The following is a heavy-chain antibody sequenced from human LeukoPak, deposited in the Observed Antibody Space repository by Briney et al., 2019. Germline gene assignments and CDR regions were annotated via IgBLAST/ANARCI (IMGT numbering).Heavy chain of an antibody. D-gene: IGHD1-14*01. CDR2: MNPNSGKT. V-gene: IGHV1-8*01. Sequence: ASVKVSCKASGYTFTTSDINWLGPASGHGLEGVGWMNPNSGKTGYPHKIRARVTMTRNTYISTAYLELSSLRSEDTAVYFCARGITVSGYYFYGMDVWGQGTTVTGS. CDR1: GYTFTTSD. J-gene: IGHJ6*02. CDR3: ARGITVSGYYFYGMDV.